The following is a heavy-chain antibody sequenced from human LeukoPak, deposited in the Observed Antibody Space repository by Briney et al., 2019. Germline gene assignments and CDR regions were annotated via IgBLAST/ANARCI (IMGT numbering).Heavy chain of an antibody. Sequence: SETLSLTCTVSGGSVSSGSYYWSWLRQPPGKGLEWIGYIYYSGSTNYNPSLKSRVTISVDTSKNQFSLKLSSVTAADTAVYYCASIYSSSSRRVDYWGQGTLVTVSS. D-gene: IGHD6-6*01. CDR2: IYYSGST. V-gene: IGHV4-61*01. J-gene: IGHJ4*02. CDR1: GGSVSSGSYY. CDR3: ASIYSSSSRRVDY.